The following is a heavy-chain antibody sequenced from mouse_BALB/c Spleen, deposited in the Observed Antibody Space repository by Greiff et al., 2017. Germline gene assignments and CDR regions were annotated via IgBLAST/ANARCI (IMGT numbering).Heavy chain of an antibody. Sequence: EVMLVESGGGLVKPGGSLKLSCAASGFTFSSYAMSWVRQTPEKRLEWVASISSGGSTYYPDSVKGRFTISRDNARNILYLQMSSLRSEDTAMYYCARGEIYYGNYDAMDYWGQGTSVTVSS. D-gene: IGHD2-1*01. CDR3: ARGEIYYGNYDAMDY. CDR2: ISSGGST. V-gene: IGHV5-6-5*01. J-gene: IGHJ4*01. CDR1: GFTFSSYA.